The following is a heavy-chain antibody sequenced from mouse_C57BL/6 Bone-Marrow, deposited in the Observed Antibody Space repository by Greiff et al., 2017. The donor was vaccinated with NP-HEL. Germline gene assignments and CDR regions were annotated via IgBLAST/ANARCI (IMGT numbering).Heavy chain of an antibody. CDR1: GYTFTDYE. D-gene: IGHD2-4*01. V-gene: IGHV1-15*01. CDR3: TRFGYYDYDDGYYFDY. CDR2: IDPETGGT. J-gene: IGHJ2*01. Sequence: QVQLKQSGAELVRPGASVTLSCKASGYTFTDYEMHWVKQTPVHGLEWIGAIDPETGGTAYNQKFKGKAILTADKSSSTAYMELRSLTSEDSAVYYCTRFGYYDYDDGYYFDYWGQGTTLTVSS.